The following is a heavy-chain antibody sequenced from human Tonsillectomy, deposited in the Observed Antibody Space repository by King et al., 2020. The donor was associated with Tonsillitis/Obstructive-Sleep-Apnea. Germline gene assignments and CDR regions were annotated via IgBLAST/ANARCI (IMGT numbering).Heavy chain of an antibody. Sequence: VQLVESGGSVVRPGGSLKLSCAASGFIFDDYDMSWVRQVPGKGLEWVSGINWNGDRTTYGDSVKGRFTVTRDNAKKFLYLQMNSLRVEDTAFYYCARDWSSVPGVAANWFDPWGQGTLVTVSS. CDR1: GFIFDDYD. J-gene: IGHJ5*02. D-gene: IGHD2-2*01. V-gene: IGHV3-20*04. CDR3: ARDWSSVPGVAANWFDP. CDR2: INWNGDRT.